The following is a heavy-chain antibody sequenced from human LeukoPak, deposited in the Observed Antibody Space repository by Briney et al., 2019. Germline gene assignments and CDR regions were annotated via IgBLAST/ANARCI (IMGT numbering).Heavy chain of an antibody. V-gene: IGHV1-2*02. D-gene: IGHD3-16*01. CDR1: GYTFTGYY. CDR3: VRDYEYVYYFDY. J-gene: IGHJ4*02. Sequence: ASVKVSCKASGYTFTGYYMHWVRQAPGQGLEWMGWINPNSGGTNYAQKFQGRVTMTRDTSISTAYMELSRLRSDDTAVYYCVRDYEYVYYFDYWGQGTLVTVSS. CDR2: INPNSGGT.